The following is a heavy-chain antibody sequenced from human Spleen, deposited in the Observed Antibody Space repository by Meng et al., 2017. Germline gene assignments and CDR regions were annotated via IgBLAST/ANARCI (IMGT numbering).Heavy chain of an antibody. D-gene: IGHD4-11*01. CDR2: INHSGST. J-gene: IGHJ4*02. CDR3: ARGPTTMAHDFDY. CDR1: GGSFSDYY. V-gene: IGHV4-34*01. Sequence: QVQSQRGGGGCLKPLETRSLICVVSGGSFSDYYGSWIRQPPGKGLEWIGEINHSGSTNYNTSIESRATISVDTFQNNLSLKLSPVTAADSAVYYCARGPTTMAHDFDYWGQGTLVTVSS.